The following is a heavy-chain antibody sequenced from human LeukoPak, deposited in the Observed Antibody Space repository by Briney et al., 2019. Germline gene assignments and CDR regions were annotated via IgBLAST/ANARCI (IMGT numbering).Heavy chain of an antibody. D-gene: IGHD1-26*01. Sequence: ASVKVSCKASGYTFTSYGISWGRQAPGQGLELMGLISAYNGNTNYAQKLQDRVTMTTDTSTSTAYMELRSLRSDDTAVYYCARTRNYSGNYYYYYMDVWGKGTTVTISS. V-gene: IGHV1-18*01. CDR2: ISAYNGNT. CDR3: ARTRNYSGNYYYYYMDV. CDR1: GYTFTSYG. J-gene: IGHJ6*03.